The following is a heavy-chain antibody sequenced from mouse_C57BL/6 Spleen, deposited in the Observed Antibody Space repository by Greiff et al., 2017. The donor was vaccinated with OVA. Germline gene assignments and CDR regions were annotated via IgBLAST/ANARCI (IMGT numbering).Heavy chain of an antibody. J-gene: IGHJ3*01. D-gene: IGHD1-1*01. CDR2: ISDGGSYT. V-gene: IGHV5-4*01. CDR3: ARDQDYGSSPPFAY. CDR1: GFTFSSYA. Sequence: EVQLQESGGGLVKPGGSLKLSCAASGFTFSSYAMSWVRQTPEKRLEWVATISDGGSYTYYPDNVKVRFTISRDNAKNNLYLQMSHLKSEDTAIYYCARDQDYGSSPPFAYWGQGTLVTVSA.